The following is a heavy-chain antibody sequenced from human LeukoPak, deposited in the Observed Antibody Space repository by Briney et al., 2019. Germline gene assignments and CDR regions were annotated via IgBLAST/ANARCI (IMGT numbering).Heavy chain of an antibody. CDR2: IGTAGDP. CDR1: GFTFSSYD. Sequence: GSLRLSCAASGFTFSSYDMHWVRHATGKGLEWVSAIGTAGDPYYPGSVKGRFTISRENAKNSLYLQMNSLRAGDTAVYYCARSDLGDAFDIWGQGTMVTVSS. D-gene: IGHD3-10*01. V-gene: IGHV3-13*05. CDR3: ARSDLGDAFDI. J-gene: IGHJ3*02.